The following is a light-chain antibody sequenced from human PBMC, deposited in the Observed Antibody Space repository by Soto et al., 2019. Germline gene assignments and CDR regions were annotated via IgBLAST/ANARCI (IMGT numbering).Light chain of an antibody. V-gene: IGKV3-20*01. CDR3: QKYGSAFT. Sequence: EIVLTQSPGTLSLSPGARATLSCRASQSVNSNYLAWYQHKPGQGPRLLIYAASSRATGIPDRFSGSGSGTDFTLTISRLEPEDFALYYCQKYGSAFTFGPGTKVDIK. CDR1: QSVNSNY. J-gene: IGKJ3*01. CDR2: AAS.